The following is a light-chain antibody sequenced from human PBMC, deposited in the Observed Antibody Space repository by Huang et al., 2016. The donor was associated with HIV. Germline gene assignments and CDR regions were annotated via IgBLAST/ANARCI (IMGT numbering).Light chain of an antibody. V-gene: IGKV3D-11*01. J-gene: IGKJ5*01. Sequence: EIVLTQSPATLSLSPGESATLSCRASQRVSSYLAWYQQKPGQAPRLLIYDASNRATGIPTRFSGSGPGTDFTLTISSLEPEDFAVYYCQQRSNWPFTFGQGTRLEIK. CDR2: DAS. CDR3: QQRSNWPFT. CDR1: QRVSSY.